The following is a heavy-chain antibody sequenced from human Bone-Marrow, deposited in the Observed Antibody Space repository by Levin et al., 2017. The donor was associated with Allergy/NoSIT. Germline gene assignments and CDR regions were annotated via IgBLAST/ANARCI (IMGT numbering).Heavy chain of an antibody. CDR3: AGVKFYRTARGIVDTAMGGWCDP. V-gene: IGHV4-59*01. D-gene: IGHD5-18*01. CDR2: IYYSGST. CDR1: GGSISSYY. Sequence: NPSETLSLTCTVSGGSISSYYWSWIRQPPGKGLDWIGYIYYSGSTYYNPSLKSPVTISVDTSKNQFSLILCSVTAADTAVYYCAGVKFYRTARGIVDTAMGGWCDPWGQGTLVTVSS. J-gene: IGHJ5*02.